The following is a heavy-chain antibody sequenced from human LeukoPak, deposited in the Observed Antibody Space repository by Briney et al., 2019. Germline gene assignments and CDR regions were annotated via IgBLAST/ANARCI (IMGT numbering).Heavy chain of an antibody. CDR1: GFTFSSYE. D-gene: IGHD3-9*01. CDR2: ISSSGSTI. J-gene: IGHJ6*03. V-gene: IGHV3-48*03. CDR3: ARALYYDILTGYGGNYMDV. Sequence: GGSLRLSCAASGFTFSSYEMNWVRQAPGKGLEWVSYISSSGSTIYYADSVKGRFTISRDNAKNSLYLQINSLRAEDTAVYYRARALYYDILTGYGGNYMDVWGKGTTVTISS.